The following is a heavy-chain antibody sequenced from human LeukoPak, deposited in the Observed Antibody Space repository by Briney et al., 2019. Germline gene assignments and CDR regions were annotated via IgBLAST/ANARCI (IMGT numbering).Heavy chain of an antibody. CDR3: ARAALQMGNEAFDI. D-gene: IGHD5-24*01. V-gene: IGHV3-30-3*01. Sequence: PGRSLRLSCAASGFTFSSYAMHWVRQAPGKGLEWVAVISYDGSNKYYADSVKGRFTISRDNSKNTLYLQMNSLRAEDTAVYYCARAALQMGNEAFDIWGQGTMVTVSS. CDR2: ISYDGSNK. J-gene: IGHJ3*02. CDR1: GFTFSSYA.